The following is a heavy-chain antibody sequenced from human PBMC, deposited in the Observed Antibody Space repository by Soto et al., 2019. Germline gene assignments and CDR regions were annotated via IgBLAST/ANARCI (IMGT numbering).Heavy chain of an antibody. Sequence: SXRPSCAFSAIAFSDFRMHWLRQAPVDGPQWLAVISYDGTTQHYADSVNVRFTISRDNFKNTLHLQIHSMRGEDTAVYYCAKSEDVISAYVGYFDYWGQGTTVTVSS. CDR2: ISYDGTTQ. D-gene: IGHD3-22*01. J-gene: IGHJ4*01. CDR1: AIAFSDFR. V-gene: IGHV3-30*18. CDR3: AKSEDVISAYVGYFDY.